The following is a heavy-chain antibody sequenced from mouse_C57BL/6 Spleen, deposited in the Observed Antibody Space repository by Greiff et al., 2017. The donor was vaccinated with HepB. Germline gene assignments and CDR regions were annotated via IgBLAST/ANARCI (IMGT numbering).Heavy chain of an antibody. CDR3: ARSLYYGNYYYYAMDY. CDR1: GFTFTDYY. CDR2: IRNKANGYTT. Sequence: EVKLVESGGGLVQPGGSLSLSCAASGFTFTDYYMSWVRQPPGKALEWLGFIRNKANGYTTEYSASVKGRFTISRDNSQSILYLQMNALRAEDSATYYCARSLYYGNYYYYAMDYWGQGTSVTVSS. V-gene: IGHV7-3*01. D-gene: IGHD2-1*01. J-gene: IGHJ4*01.